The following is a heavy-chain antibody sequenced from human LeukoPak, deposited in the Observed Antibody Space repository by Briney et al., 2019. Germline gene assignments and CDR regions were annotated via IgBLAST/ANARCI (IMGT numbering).Heavy chain of an antibody. CDR1: GFTLSTYW. J-gene: IGHJ5*02. V-gene: IGHV3-74*01. CDR3: AREAYSSSWPWFWFDP. Sequence: SGGSLRLSCAASGFTLSTYWMHWVRQAPGKGLVWVSHINSDESNTNYADSVKGRFTISRDNAKNTLYLQMNNLRAEDTAVYYCAREAYSSSWPWFWFDPWGQGTLVTVSS. CDR2: INSDESNT. D-gene: IGHD6-13*01.